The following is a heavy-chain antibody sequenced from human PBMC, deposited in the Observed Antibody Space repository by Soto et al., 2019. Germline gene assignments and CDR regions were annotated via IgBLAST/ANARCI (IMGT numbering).Heavy chain of an antibody. CDR1: GGTFSSYA. D-gene: IGHD3-22*01. J-gene: IGHJ4*02. Sequence: SVKVSCKASGGTFSSYAISWVRQAPGQGLEWMGGIIPLFGTAKYAQNFQGRITITADESTNTAYMELRSLRSQDTAVYYCARGVHYDSSGYYYFYWGQGTLVTVSS. V-gene: IGHV1-69*13. CDR3: ARGVHYDSSGYYYFY. CDR2: IIPLFGTA.